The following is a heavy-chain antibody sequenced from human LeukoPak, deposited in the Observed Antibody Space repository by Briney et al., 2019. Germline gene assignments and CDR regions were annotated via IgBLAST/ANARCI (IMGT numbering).Heavy chain of an antibody. CDR1: GGSFSGYY. J-gene: IGHJ6*02. Sequence: SETLSLTCAVYGGSFSGYYWSWIRQPPGKGLEWIGEINHIGNTNYNPSLKSRVTISVDTSKNQFSLKLTSVTAADTAVYYCARHGRLSAPGIAYGMDVWGQGTTVTVSS. CDR2: INHIGNT. V-gene: IGHV4-34*01. D-gene: IGHD6-13*01. CDR3: ARHGRLSAPGIAYGMDV.